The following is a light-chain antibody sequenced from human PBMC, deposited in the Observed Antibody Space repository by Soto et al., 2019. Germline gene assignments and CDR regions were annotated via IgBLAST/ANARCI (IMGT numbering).Light chain of an antibody. CDR2: AAS. CDR3: QQSYSTPPA. Sequence: DIQMTQSPSSLSASVGDRVTITCRASQSISSYLNWYQQKPGKAPKLLIYAASSLQSGVPSRFSGSGSGRDFTLTISSLQPEDFATYYWQQSYSTPPACGGGTKVEIK. J-gene: IGKJ4*01. CDR1: QSISSY. V-gene: IGKV1-39*01.